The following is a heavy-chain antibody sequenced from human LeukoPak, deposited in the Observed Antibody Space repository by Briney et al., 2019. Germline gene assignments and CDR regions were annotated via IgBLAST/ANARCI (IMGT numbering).Heavy chain of an antibody. J-gene: IGHJ3*02. CDR3: ARHGAVWASSGYYFWNGFDI. V-gene: IGHV4-59*08. Sequence: SETLSLTRTVSCGSIGIYYWSWTRQPPGKGLEWIGSNYNSGSTNYNPSLKSRVTISVDPSKNQFSLKLRSVTAADTGVYYCARHGAVWASSGYYFWNGFDIWGQGTMVTVSS. D-gene: IGHD3-22*01. CDR2: NYNSGST. CDR1: CGSIGIYY.